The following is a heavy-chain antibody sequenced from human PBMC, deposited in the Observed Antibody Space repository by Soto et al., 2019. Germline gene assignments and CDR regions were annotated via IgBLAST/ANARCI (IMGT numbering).Heavy chain of an antibody. Sequence: ASETLSLTCTVSGGSISSGGYYWSWIRQHPGKGLEWIGYIYYSGSTYYNPSLKSRVTISVDTSKNQFSLKLSSVTAADTAVYYCARSPPYGSGSDIDSWGQGTLVT. CDR2: IYYSGST. CDR3: ARSPPYGSGSDIDS. D-gene: IGHD3-10*01. V-gene: IGHV4-31*03. J-gene: IGHJ4*02. CDR1: GGSISSGGYY.